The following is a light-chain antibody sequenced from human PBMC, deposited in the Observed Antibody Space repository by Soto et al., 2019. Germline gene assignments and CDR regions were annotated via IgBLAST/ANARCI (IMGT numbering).Light chain of an antibody. CDR2: SND. CDR1: RSNIGSNN. V-gene: IGLV1-44*01. J-gene: IGLJ1*01. Sequence: QSALTQPPSASGTPGQRVTISCSGSRSNIGSNNVYWYQQLPGTAPKLLIYSNDKRPSGVPDRFSGSKSGNTASLTVSGLQAADEADYFCKSYAGSNTYVFGSGTKVTVL. CDR3: KSYAGSNTYV.